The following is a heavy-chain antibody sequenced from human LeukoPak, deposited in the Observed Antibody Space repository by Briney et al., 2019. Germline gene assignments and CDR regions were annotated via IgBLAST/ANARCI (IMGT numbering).Heavy chain of an antibody. D-gene: IGHD5-18*01. CDR3: ARLRGYSYGYGDY. CDR2: ISDSGGST. V-gene: IGHV3-23*01. CDR1: GITLSNYG. J-gene: IGHJ4*02. Sequence: GGSLRLSCAVSGITLSNYGMSWVRQAPGKGLEWVAGISDSGGSTNYADSVKGWFTISRDNPKNTLYLQMNSLRAEDTAVYYCARLRGYSYGYGDYWGQGTLVTVSS.